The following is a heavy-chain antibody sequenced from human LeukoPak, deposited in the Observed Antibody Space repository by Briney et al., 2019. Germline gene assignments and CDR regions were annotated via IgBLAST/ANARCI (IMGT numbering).Heavy chain of an antibody. CDR2: IYHSGST. Sequence: SETLSLTCAVAGGSTSSYYWSWIRQPPGKGLEWIEYIYHSGSTNYNPSLKSRVTISVDTSKNQFSLTLSSVTAADTAVYYCARGVGSCSGTSCYFEGYFDLWGRGTLVTVSS. J-gene: IGHJ2*01. CDR3: ARGVGSCSGTSCYFEGYFDL. V-gene: IGHV4-59*01. CDR1: GGSTSSYY. D-gene: IGHD2-2*01.